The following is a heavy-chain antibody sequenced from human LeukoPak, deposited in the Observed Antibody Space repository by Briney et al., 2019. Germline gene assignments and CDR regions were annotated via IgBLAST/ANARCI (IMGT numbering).Heavy chain of an antibody. CDR2: ISGSGGST. J-gene: IGHJ4*02. CDR3: AKDLATTFDY. V-gene: IGHV3-23*01. Sequence: PGGSLRLSCAASGFTFSSYAMSWVRQAPGRGLEWVSAISGSGGSTYYADSVKGRFTISRDNSKNALYLQMNSLGAEDTAVYYCAKDLATTFDYWGQGTLVTVSS. CDR1: GFTFSSYA. D-gene: IGHD5-12*01.